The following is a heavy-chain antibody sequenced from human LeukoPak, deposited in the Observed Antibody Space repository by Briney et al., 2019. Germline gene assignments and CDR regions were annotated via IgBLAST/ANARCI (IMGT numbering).Heavy chain of an antibody. V-gene: IGHV1-46*01. CDR1: GYTFTSYY. D-gene: IGHD3-10*01. CDR3: ARNYYGSGSYGFDI. CDR2: INPSGAST. J-gene: IGHJ3*02. Sequence: ASVKVSCKASGYTFTSYYIHGVRQAPGQGLEWMRIINPSGASTTYAQKFQGRVTMTRDTSTSTVYMDLSSLRSEDTAVYYCARNYYGSGSYGFDIWGQGTVVTVSS.